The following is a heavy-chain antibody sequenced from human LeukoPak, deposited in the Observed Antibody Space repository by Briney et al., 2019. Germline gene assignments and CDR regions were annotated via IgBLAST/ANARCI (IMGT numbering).Heavy chain of an antibody. V-gene: IGHV4-39*07. J-gene: IGHJ4*02. CDR2: INHSGST. Sequence: SETLSLTCSVSGGSISSGSYYWSWIRQPPGKGLEWIGEINHSGSTNYNPSLKSRVTISVDTSKNQFSLKLSSVTAADTAVYYCARRDTYYYDSSGYYLFDYWGQGTLVTVSS. CDR3: ARRDTYYYDSSGYYLFDY. D-gene: IGHD3-22*01. CDR1: GGSISSGSYY.